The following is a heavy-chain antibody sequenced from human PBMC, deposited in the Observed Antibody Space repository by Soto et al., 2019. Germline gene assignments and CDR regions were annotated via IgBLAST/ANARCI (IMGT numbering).Heavy chain of an antibody. CDR3: ARVHVDYWYFDL. J-gene: IGHJ2*01. CDR1: GGSISSYY. Sequence: QVQLQESGPGLVKPSETLSLTCTVSGGSISSYYWSWIRQPPGKGLEWIGYIYYSGSTNHNPSLKSRATISVDMSKNQFSLNLRSVAAADTAVYYCARVHVDYWYFDLWGRGTLVTVSS. CDR2: IYYSGST. V-gene: IGHV4-59*01.